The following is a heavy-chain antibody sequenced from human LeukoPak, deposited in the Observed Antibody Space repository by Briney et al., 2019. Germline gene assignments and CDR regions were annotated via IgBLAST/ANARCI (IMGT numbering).Heavy chain of an antibody. J-gene: IGHJ5*02. D-gene: IGHD1-26*01. CDR2: IDKKDKGYATAT. V-gene: IGHV3-73*01. Sequence: GGSLKLSCAASGFTFSGSAIHWVRQSSGKGLEWVGQIDKKDKGYATATAYAASVKGRFTIPRDDSINTAYLQMKSLKTEDTALYYCTRDSGTYNWFDPWGQGTLVTVSS. CDR1: GFTFSGSA. CDR3: TRDSGTYNWFDP.